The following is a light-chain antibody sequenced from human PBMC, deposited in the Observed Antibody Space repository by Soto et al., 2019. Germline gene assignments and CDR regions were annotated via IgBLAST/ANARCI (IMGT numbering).Light chain of an antibody. CDR2: RSN. V-gene: IGLV1-47*01. Sequence: QSVLTQAPSASGTPGQRVTISCSGSSSNIGSNYVYWYQQLPGTAPKLLMYRSNQRPSGVPDRFSGSKSGTSASLAISGLRSEDEADYYCAAWDDILSGWLFGGGTQLTVL. CDR3: AAWDDILSGWL. CDR1: SSNIGSNY. J-gene: IGLJ3*02.